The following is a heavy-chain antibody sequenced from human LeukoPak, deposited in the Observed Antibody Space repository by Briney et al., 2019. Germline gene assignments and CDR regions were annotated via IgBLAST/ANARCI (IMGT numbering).Heavy chain of an antibody. CDR1: AFTFSNYN. V-gene: IGHV4-34*01. CDR2: IDRYGST. J-gene: IGHJ6*03. Sequence: GSLRLSCAASAFTFSNYNMNWVRQPPGKGLEWIGEIDRYGSTNYIPSLKSRVTISLDTSKNQFSLKLSSMTAADTGVYYCARHVIGRWLGDDYSYYVDVWGKGTTVTISS. CDR3: ARHVIGRWLGDDYSYYVDV. D-gene: IGHD5-24*01.